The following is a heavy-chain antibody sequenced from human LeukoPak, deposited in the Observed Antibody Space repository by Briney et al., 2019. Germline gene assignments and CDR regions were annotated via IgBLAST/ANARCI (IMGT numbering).Heavy chain of an antibody. Sequence: ASVKVSCKASGYTFTSYDINWVRQATGQGLEWMGWMNPNSGNTGYAQKFQGRVTMTRNTSISTAYMELSSLRSEDTAVYYCALSSGWFGISYYYYYYGMDAWGQGTTVTVSS. V-gene: IGHV1-8*01. D-gene: IGHD6-19*01. J-gene: IGHJ6*02. CDR2: MNPNSGNT. CDR1: GYTFTSYD. CDR3: ALSSGWFGISYYYYYYGMDA.